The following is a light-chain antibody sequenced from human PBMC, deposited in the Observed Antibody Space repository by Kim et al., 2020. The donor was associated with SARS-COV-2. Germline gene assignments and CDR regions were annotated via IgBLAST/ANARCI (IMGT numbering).Light chain of an antibody. Sequence: NFMLTQPHSVSESPGKTVTISCTGSSGSIASNSVQWYQQRPGSAPTTVTYDHNQRPSGVPDRFSGSIDSSSNSASLTISGLKTEDEADYYCQSYDSSNQGVFGGGTQLTVL. V-gene: IGLV6-57*02. J-gene: IGLJ3*02. CDR1: SGSIASNS. CDR2: DHN. CDR3: QSYDSSNQGV.